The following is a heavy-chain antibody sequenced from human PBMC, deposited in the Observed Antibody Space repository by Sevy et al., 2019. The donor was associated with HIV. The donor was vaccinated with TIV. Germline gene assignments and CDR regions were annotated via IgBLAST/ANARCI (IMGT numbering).Heavy chain of an antibody. V-gene: IGHV3-23*01. Sequence: GGFLRLSCAASGFTFSSYAMSWVRQAPGKGLEWVSAISGSGGSTYYADSVKGRFTISRDNSKNTLYLQMNSLRAEDTAVYYCAKDPPSYDFWSGPPTGMDVWGKGTTVTVSS. CDR1: GFTFSSYA. D-gene: IGHD3-3*01. CDR3: AKDPPSYDFWSGPPTGMDV. J-gene: IGHJ6*04. CDR2: ISGSGGST.